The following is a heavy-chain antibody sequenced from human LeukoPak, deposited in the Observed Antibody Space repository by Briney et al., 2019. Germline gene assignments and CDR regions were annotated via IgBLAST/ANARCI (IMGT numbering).Heavy chain of an antibody. V-gene: IGHV3-74*01. CDR3: AKGMDYNWFDP. D-gene: IGHD3/OR15-3a*01. J-gene: IGHJ5*02. Sequence: GGSLRLSCAASGFSFSSYWMHWVRQAPGKGLVWVSRISSDGSGTDHADSVKGRFTISRDNAKNTLYLQMNNLRAEDTAVYYCAKGMDYNWFDPWGQGTLVTVSS. CDR2: ISSDGSGT. CDR1: GFSFSSYW.